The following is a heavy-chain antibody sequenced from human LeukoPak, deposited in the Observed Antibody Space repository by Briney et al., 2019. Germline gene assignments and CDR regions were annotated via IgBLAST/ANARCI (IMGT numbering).Heavy chain of an antibody. Sequence: NPSETLSLTCTVSGGSISSGDYYWSWIRQPPGKGLEWIGYIYYSGSTYYNPSLKSRVTISVDTSKNQFSLKLSSVTAADTAVYYCASYYCSSTSCYTFGGYMDVWGKGTTVTVSS. J-gene: IGHJ6*03. D-gene: IGHD2-2*02. V-gene: IGHV4-30-4*08. CDR1: GGSISSGDYY. CDR2: IYYSGST. CDR3: ASYYCSSTSCYTFGGYMDV.